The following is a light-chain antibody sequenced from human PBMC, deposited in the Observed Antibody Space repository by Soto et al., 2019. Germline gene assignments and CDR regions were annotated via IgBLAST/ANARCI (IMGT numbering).Light chain of an antibody. Sequence: QSVLTQPPSVSGPPGQRGTISCTGSTSNIGAGYDVHWYQQLPGTAPKLLIYGNSNRPSGVPDRFSGSKSGTSASLAITGLQAEDEADYYCQSYDSSLSGVVFGGGTQLTVL. CDR2: GNS. CDR3: QSYDSSLSGVV. CDR1: TSNIGAGYD. J-gene: IGLJ2*01. V-gene: IGLV1-40*01.